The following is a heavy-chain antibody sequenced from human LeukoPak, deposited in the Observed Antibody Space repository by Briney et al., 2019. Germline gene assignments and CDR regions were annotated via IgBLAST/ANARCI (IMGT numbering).Heavy chain of an antibody. Sequence: ASVKVSCKASGYTFISYGISWVRQAPGQGLEWMGWISAYNGNTNYAQKLQGRVTMTTDTSTSTAYMELRSLRSDDTAVYYCARAHYYDSSGYYLSGYYYGMDVWGQGTTVTVSS. D-gene: IGHD3-22*01. CDR2: ISAYNGNT. J-gene: IGHJ6*02. CDR3: ARAHYYDSSGYYLSGYYYGMDV. V-gene: IGHV1-18*01. CDR1: GYTFISYG.